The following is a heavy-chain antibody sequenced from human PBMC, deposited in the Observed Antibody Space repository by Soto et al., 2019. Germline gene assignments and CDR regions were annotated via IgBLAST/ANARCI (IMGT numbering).Heavy chain of an antibody. CDR3: AREVNFYGLDV. CDR1: GYTFTSYD. CDR2: MNPNSGNT. Sequence: QVQLVQSGAEVKKPGASVKVSCKASGYTFTSYDINWVRQATGQGLEWMGWMNPNSGNTGYAQKFQGRXTXTRXTSISTAYMELSSLRAEDTAVYYCAREVNFYGLDVWGQGTTVTVSS. J-gene: IGHJ6*02. V-gene: IGHV1-8*01.